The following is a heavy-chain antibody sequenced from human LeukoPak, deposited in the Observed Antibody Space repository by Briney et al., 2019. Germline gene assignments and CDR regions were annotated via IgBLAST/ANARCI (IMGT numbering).Heavy chain of an antibody. CDR3: ASGYDSSGYYHY. CDR1: GGTFSSHA. CDR2: IIPIFGTA. V-gene: IGHV1-69*05. J-gene: IGHJ4*02. D-gene: IGHD3-22*01. Sequence: SVKVSCEASGGTFSSHAISWVRQAPGQGLEWMGGIIPIFGTANYAQKFQGRVTITTDESTSTAYMELSSLRSEDTAVYYCASGYDSSGYYHYWGQGTLVTVSS.